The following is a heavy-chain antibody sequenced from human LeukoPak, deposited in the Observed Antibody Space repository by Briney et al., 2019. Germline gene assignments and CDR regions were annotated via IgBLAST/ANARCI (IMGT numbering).Heavy chain of an antibody. Sequence: GGSLRLSCAASGFTFSSYDMHWVRQAAGKGLEWVSAIGTAGGTYYPGSVKSRFTISRENAKNPLYLQMSTLRAGDTAVYYCARMQKGLGTKTGAFDSGSQRTM. CDR1: GFTFSSYD. CDR3: ARMQKGLGTKTGAFDS. CDR2: IGTAGGT. J-gene: IGHJ3*02. D-gene: IGHD1-14*01. V-gene: IGHV3-13*01.